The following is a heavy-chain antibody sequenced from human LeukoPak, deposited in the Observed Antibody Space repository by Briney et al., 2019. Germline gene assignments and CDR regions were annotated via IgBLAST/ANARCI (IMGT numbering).Heavy chain of an antibody. D-gene: IGHD3-10*01. CDR2: MNPNSGNT. CDR1: GYTFTSYD. Sequence: GASVKVSCKASGYTFTSYDINWVRQATGQGLEWMGWMNPNSGNTGYAQKFQGRVTMTEDTSTDTAYMELSSLRSEDTAVYYCATEIGARMVRGSSFDYWGQGTLVIVSS. CDR3: ATEIGARMVRGSSFDY. V-gene: IGHV1-8*02. J-gene: IGHJ4*02.